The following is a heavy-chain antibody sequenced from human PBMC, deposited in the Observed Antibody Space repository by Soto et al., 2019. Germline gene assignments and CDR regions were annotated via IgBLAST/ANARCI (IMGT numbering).Heavy chain of an antibody. D-gene: IGHD3-22*01. V-gene: IGHV1-69*13. J-gene: IGHJ6*02. Sequence: ASVKVSCKASGGTFSSYAISWVRQAPGQVLEWMGGIIPIFGTANYAQKFQGRVTITADESTSTAYMELSSLRSEDTAVYYCARGPSYYDSSGYYLAGMDVWGQGTTVTVSS. CDR2: IIPIFGTA. CDR3: ARGPSYYDSSGYYLAGMDV. CDR1: GGTFSSYA.